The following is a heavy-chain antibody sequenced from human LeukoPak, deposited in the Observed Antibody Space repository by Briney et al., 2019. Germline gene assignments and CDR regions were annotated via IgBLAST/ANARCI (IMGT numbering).Heavy chain of an antibody. V-gene: IGHV3-64D*06. D-gene: IGHD3-9*01. Sequence: GASLTLSCSASGFTFSSYSIHCVRQAPGKGLEYVSSISSNGGSTYYADSVKGRFTISRDNSKNPLYLQMSSLRAEDTAVYYCVKCDYDILTGYYPPFDYWGQGTLVTVSS. J-gene: IGHJ4*02. CDR2: ISSNGGST. CDR3: VKCDYDILTGYYPPFDY. CDR1: GFTFSSYS.